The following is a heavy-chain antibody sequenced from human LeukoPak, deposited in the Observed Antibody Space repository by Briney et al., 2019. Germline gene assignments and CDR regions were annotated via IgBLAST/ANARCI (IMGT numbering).Heavy chain of an antibody. CDR3: ATAVGTMVRGERGVFDY. CDR1: GYTLTELS. CDR2: FDPEDGET. D-gene: IGHD3-10*01. V-gene: IGHV1-24*01. J-gene: IGHJ4*02. Sequence: ASVKVSCKVSGYTLTELSMHWVRQAPGKGLEWMGGFDPEDGETIYAQKFQGRVTMTEDTSTDTAYMELSSLRSEDTAVYYCATAVGTMVRGERGVFDYWGQGTLATVSS.